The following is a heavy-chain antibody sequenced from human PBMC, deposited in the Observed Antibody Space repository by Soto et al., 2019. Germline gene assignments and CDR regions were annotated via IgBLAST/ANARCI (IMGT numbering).Heavy chain of an antibody. CDR2: IYYSGST. J-gene: IGHJ4*02. CDR3: ARAIEEIGHSSGGFDY. V-gene: IGHV4-31*03. Sequence: PSETLSLTCTVSGGSISSGGYYWSWIRQHPGKGLEWIGYIYYSGSTYYNPSLKSRVTISVDTSKNQFSLKLSSVTAADTAVYYCARAIEEIGHSSGGFDYWGQGTLVTVSS. D-gene: IGHD6-25*01. CDR1: GGSISSGGYY.